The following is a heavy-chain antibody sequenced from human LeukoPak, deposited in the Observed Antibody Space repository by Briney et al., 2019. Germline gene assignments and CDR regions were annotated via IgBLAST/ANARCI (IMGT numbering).Heavy chain of an antibody. Sequence: ASVKVSCKASGYTFTSYGISWVRQAPGQGLEWMGWINTNTGNPTYAQGFTGRFVFSLDTSVSAAYLQISSLKAEDTAVYYCARETGESYDSSGYHFDYWGQGTLVTVSS. CDR2: INTNTGNP. D-gene: IGHD3-22*01. CDR1: GYTFTSYG. V-gene: IGHV7-4-1*02. CDR3: ARETGESYDSSGYHFDY. J-gene: IGHJ4*02.